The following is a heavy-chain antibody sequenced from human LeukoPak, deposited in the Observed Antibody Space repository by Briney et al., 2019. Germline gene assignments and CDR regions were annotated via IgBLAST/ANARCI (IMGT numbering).Heavy chain of an antibody. J-gene: IGHJ4*02. Sequence: GGSLRLSCAASGFTFSRHWMHWVRQGPGKGLVWVSRINGDGTATMYADSGKGRFTISRDNAKNTLYLQVNSLRVEDTAVYYCVREDHGSGSFAYWGRGVLLTVSS. CDR1: GFTFSRHW. V-gene: IGHV3-74*03. CDR2: INGDGTAT. D-gene: IGHD3-10*01. CDR3: VREDHGSGSFAY.